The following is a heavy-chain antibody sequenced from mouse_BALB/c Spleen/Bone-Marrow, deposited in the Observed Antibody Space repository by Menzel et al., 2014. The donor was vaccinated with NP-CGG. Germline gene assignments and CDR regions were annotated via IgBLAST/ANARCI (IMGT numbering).Heavy chain of an antibody. Sequence: EVKLVEPGLELVKPGASVKISCKASGYTFTDYNMHWVKQSHGQSLEWIGYIYPYNGGTGYNQEFKSKATLTVDNSSSTAYMELRSLTSEDSAVYYCARIYDGYFLFDYWGQGTTLTVSS. CDR1: GYTFTDYN. CDR2: IYPYNGGT. CDR3: ARIYDGYFLFDY. V-gene: IGHV1S29*02. J-gene: IGHJ2*01. D-gene: IGHD2-3*01.